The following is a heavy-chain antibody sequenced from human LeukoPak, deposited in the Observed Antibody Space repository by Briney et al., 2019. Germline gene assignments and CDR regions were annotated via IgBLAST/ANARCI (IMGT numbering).Heavy chain of an antibody. CDR3: ARGEATYYYGSGRSWFDP. D-gene: IGHD3-10*01. V-gene: IGHV1-2*04. Sequence: GRSLRLSCAASGFTFSSYGMHWVRQAPGQGLEWMGWINPNSGGTNYAQKFQGWVTMTRDTSISTAYMELSRLRSDDTAVYYCARGEATYYYGSGRSWFDPWGQGTLVTVSS. CDR2: INPNSGGT. J-gene: IGHJ5*02. CDR1: GFTFSSYG.